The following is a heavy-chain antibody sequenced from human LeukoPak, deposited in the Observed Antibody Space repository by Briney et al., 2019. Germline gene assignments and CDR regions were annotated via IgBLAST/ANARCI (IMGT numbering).Heavy chain of an antibody. Sequence: PGRSLRLSCAASEFTFSSYAMHWVRQAPGKGLEWVAVISYDGSNKYYADSVKGRFTISRDNSKNTLYLQMNSLRADDTAVYYCAKDHSSDSSGSHNWFDPWGQGTLVTVSS. V-gene: IGHV3-30-3*02. CDR3: AKDHSSDSSGSHNWFDP. D-gene: IGHD3-22*01. CDR1: EFTFSSYA. CDR2: ISYDGSNK. J-gene: IGHJ5*02.